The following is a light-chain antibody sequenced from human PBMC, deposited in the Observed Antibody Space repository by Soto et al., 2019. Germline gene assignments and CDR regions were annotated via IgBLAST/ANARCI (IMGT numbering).Light chain of an antibody. CDR1: QSVSSNY. CDR3: QQYGSSPPT. Sequence: EIVLTQSPGTLSLSPGERATLSCRASQSVSSNYLAWYRRKPGQAPRLLIYGASYRATDIPGRFSGSGSGTDFTLTITRLEPEDFAVYYYQQYGSSPPTFGPGTRVEIK. V-gene: IGKV3-20*01. CDR2: GAS. J-gene: IGKJ1*01.